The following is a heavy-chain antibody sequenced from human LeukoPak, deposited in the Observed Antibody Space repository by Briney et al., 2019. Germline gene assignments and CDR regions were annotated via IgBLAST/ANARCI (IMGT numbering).Heavy chain of an antibody. CDR3: ARVRKAHLSDAFDI. Sequence: SETLSLTCAVSGGSISSGGYSWSWIRQPPGKGLEWIGYIYHSGSTYYNPSLKSRVTISVDRSKNQFSLKLSSVTAADTAVYYCARVRKAHLSDAFDIWGQGTMVTVSS. J-gene: IGHJ3*02. CDR2: IYHSGST. CDR1: GGSISSGGYS. V-gene: IGHV4-30-2*01.